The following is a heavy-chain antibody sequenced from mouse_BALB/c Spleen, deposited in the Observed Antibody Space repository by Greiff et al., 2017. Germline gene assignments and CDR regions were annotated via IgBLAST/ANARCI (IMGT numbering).Heavy chain of an antibody. Sequence: VQRVESGPGLVQPSQSLSITCTVSGFSLTSYGVHWVRQSPGKGLEWLGVIWSGGSTDYNAAFISRLSISKDNSKSQVFFKMNSLQANDTAIYYCARIDGYSYAMDYWGQGTSVTVSS. CDR1: GFSLTSYG. CDR3: ARIDGYSYAMDY. CDR2: IWSGGST. J-gene: IGHJ4*01. V-gene: IGHV2-2*02. D-gene: IGHD2-3*01.